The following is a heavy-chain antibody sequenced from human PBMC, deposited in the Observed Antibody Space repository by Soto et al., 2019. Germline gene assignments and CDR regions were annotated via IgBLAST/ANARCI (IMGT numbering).Heavy chain of an antibody. D-gene: IGHD2-2*02. V-gene: IGHV4-61*01. CDR3: ARECSSTSCYKRLDY. Sequence: PSETLSLTCAVSGGSVRSGSYYWSWIRQPPGKGLEWIGYIYYSGSTNYNPSLKSRVTISVDTSKNQFSLKLSSVTAADTAVYYCARECSSTSCYKRLDYWGQAIPVTV. J-gene: IGHJ4*02. CDR2: IYYSGST. CDR1: GGSVRSGSYY.